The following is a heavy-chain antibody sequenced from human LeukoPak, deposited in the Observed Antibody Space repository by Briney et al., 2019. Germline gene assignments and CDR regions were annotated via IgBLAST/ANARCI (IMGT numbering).Heavy chain of an antibody. CDR2: IYYSGST. D-gene: IGHD3-10*01. CDR1: GGSISSYY. CDR3: ARGITMVRGVILVFDY. Sequence: SETLSLTCTVSGGSISSYYWSWIRQPPGKGLEWIGYIYYSGSTNYNPSPKSRVTISVDTSKNQFSLKLSSVTAADTAVYYCARGITMVRGVILVFDYWGQGTLVTVSS. J-gene: IGHJ4*02. V-gene: IGHV4-59*01.